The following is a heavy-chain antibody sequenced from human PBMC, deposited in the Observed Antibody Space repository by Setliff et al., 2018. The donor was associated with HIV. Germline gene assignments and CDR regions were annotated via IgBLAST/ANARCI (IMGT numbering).Heavy chain of an antibody. D-gene: IGHD3-22*01. CDR2: ISPYNGNT. CDR1: GYSFNSFG. Sequence: ASVKVSCKASGYSFNSFGITWVRQAPGQGLEWMGWISPYNGNTNYAEVLQGRVTMTTDTSTRTAYMEPTSLRSDDTAVYYCARGVVFYYDSSGRYVVKYFDYWGQGTLVTVSS. J-gene: IGHJ4*02. V-gene: IGHV1-18*01. CDR3: ARGVVFYYDSSGRYVVKYFDY.